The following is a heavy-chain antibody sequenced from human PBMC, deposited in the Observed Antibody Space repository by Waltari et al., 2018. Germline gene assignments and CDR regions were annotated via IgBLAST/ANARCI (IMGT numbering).Heavy chain of an antibody. CDR3: ARDQVLQGYYYGMDV. V-gene: IGHV1-69*04. CDR2: IIPILGIA. D-gene: IGHD3-10*01. CDR1: GCPFSSYA. J-gene: IGHJ6*02. Sequence: QVQLVQSGAEVKKPWSSVKVPCKASGCPFSSYAISWVPPAPGQGLEWMGRIIPILGIANYAQKFQGRVTITADKSTSTAYMELSSLRSEDTAVYYCARDQVLQGYYYGMDVWGQGTTVTVSS.